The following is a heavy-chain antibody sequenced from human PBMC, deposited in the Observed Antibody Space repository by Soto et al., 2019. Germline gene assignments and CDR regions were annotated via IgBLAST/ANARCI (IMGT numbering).Heavy chain of an antibody. V-gene: IGHV1-2*02. CDR2: INPNSGGT. D-gene: IGHD3-16*01. CDR1: GYTLTGNY. Sequence: SVKRTCKASGYTLTGNYLHWLRQAHGQGLEWMGWINPNSGGTNYAQKFQGRVTMTRDTSISTAYMDLSSLRYDDTAVYYCAGGGNIGLSDFDYWGQGTLVTVSS. J-gene: IGHJ4*02. CDR3: AGGGNIGLSDFDY.